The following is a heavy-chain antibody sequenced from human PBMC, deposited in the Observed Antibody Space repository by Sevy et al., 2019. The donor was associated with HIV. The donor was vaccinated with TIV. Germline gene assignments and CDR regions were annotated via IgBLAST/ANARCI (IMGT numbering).Heavy chain of an antibody. V-gene: IGHV3-33*01. Sequence: GGSLRLSCAASGFTFSSYGMHWVRQAPGKGLEWVAVIWYDGSNKYYADSVKGRFTISRDNSKNTLYLQMNSPRAEDTAVYYCAREFDRDAFDIWGQGTMVTVSS. J-gene: IGHJ3*02. CDR1: GFTFSSYG. CDR3: AREFDRDAFDI. CDR2: IWYDGSNK.